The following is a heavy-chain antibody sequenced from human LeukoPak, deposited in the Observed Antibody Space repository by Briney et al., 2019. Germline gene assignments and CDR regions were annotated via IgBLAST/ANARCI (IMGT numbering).Heavy chain of an antibody. CDR2: ISSSSSYI. CDR3: ARARWLQNLFDY. D-gene: IGHD5-24*01. V-gene: IGHV3-21*01. Sequence: GGSLRLSCAASGFTFSSYSMNWVRQAPGKGLEWVSSISSSSSYIYYADSVKGRFTISRDNAKNSLYLQMNSLRAEDTAVYYCARARWLQNLFDYWGQGTLVTVSS. J-gene: IGHJ4*02. CDR1: GFTFSSYS.